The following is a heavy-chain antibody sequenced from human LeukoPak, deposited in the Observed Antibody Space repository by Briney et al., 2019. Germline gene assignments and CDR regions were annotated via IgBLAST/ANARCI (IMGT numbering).Heavy chain of an antibody. D-gene: IGHD3-10*01. J-gene: IGHJ5*02. CDR3: ARAIITMVRGVIIGPNWFDP. Sequence: GASVKVCCKASGYTFTSYGISWVRQAPGRGLEWMGWISAYNGNTNYAQKLQGRVTMTTDTSTCTAYMELRSLRSDDTAVYYCARAIITMVRGVIIGPNWFDPWGQGTLVTVSS. CDR1: GYTFTSYG. V-gene: IGHV1-18*01. CDR2: ISAYNGNT.